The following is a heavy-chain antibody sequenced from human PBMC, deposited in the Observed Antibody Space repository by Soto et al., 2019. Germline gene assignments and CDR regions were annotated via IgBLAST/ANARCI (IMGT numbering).Heavy chain of an antibody. CDR3: ARERPDGSRLDP. CDR2: IYYSGST. CDR1: GGSISSGDYY. Sequence: PSETLSLTCTVSGGSISSGDYYWSWIRQPPGKGLEWIGYIYYSGSTYYNPSLKSRATISVDTSKNQFSLKLSSVTAADTAVYYCARERPDGSRLDPWGQGTLVTSPQ. V-gene: IGHV4-30-4*01. J-gene: IGHJ5*02. D-gene: IGHD6-13*01.